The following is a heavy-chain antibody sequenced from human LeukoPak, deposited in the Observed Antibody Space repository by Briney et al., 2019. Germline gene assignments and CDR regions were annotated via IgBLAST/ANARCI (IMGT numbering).Heavy chain of an antibody. D-gene: IGHD3-10*01. J-gene: IGHJ5*02. CDR3: ARGLVVRGVILNWFDP. CDR2: INHSGST. CDR1: GGSFSGYY. V-gene: IGHV4-34*01. Sequence: SETLSLTCAVYGGSFSGYYWSWIRQPPGKGLEWIGEINHSGSTNYNPSLKSRVTISVDTAKNQFSLELSAVTAADTAVYYCARGLVVRGVILNWFDPWGQGTLVTVSS.